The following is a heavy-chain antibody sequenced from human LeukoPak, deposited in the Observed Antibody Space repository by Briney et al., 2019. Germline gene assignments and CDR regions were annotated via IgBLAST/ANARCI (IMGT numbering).Heavy chain of an antibody. CDR3: TASVGELLFLPRDDAFDI. J-gene: IGHJ3*02. V-gene: IGHV3-15*01. CDR1: GFSFNNAW. D-gene: IGHD3-10*01. Sequence: NAGGSLRLSCTASGFSFNNAWMSWVRQAPGKGLEWVGRIKSKTDGGTTEHAAPVKGRFTISRDDSKDTLYLQMYSLKTEDTAVYYCTASVGELLFLPRDDAFDIWGQGTMVTVSS. CDR2: IKSKTDGGTT.